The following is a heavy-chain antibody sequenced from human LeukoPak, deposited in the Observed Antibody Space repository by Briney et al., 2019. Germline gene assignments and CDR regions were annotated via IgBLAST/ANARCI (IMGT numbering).Heavy chain of an antibody. CDR1: GGSFDGYY. D-gene: IGHD3-3*01. CDR2: IVYSGST. Sequence: SETLSLTCAVFGGSFDGYYWTWIRQSPEKGLEWIGEIVYSGSTNYNPSLKSRVIISADTSKVQFSLTLSSVTAADTAVYYCARGLASGYPPVPFDFWGQGTLVTVSS. V-gene: IGHV4-34*12. CDR3: ARGLASGYPPVPFDF. J-gene: IGHJ4*02.